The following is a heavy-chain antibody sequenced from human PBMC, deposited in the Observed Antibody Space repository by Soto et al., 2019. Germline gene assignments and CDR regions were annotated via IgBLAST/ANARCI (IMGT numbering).Heavy chain of an antibody. J-gene: IGHJ4*02. Sequence: EVQLVESGGRLVQPGRSLRLSWVGTGLNVDDFAMHWFRQAPGKGLEWVSGITWNSRVLAYSDSVKGRFTISRDNARNSLYLQMDSLRDEDTALYFCAKGRYDFWSPYYFDSWGQGPLVTVSS. D-gene: IGHD3-3*01. CDR3: AKGRYDFWSPYYFDS. CDR2: ITWNSRVL. V-gene: IGHV3-9*01. CDR1: GLNVDDFA.